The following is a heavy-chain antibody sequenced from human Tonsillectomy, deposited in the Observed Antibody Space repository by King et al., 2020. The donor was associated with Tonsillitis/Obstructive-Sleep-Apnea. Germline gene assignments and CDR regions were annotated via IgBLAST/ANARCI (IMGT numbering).Heavy chain of an antibody. CDR1: GYSFSNYW. J-gene: IGHJ5*02. V-gene: IGHV5-51*01. Sequence: VQLVESGAEVKKPGESLKISCKGSGYSFSNYWIAWVRQTPGKGLEWLGIIYPGDSDTRYSPSYQGQVPISADQSISTAYLQWSSLKASDTAMYYCARQGPREQWLVHGWFDTWGERALVTVS. D-gene: IGHD6-19*01. CDR3: ARQGPREQWLVHGWFDT. CDR2: IYPGDSDT.